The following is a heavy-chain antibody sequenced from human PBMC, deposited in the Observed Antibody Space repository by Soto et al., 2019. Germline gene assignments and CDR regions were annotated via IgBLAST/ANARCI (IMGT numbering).Heavy chain of an antibody. D-gene: IGHD5-18*01. CDR1: GYTFTNYG. V-gene: IGHV1-18*01. J-gene: IGHJ4*02. CDR3: APHTLDTGMPSGY. Sequence: QVQLVQSRAEVREPGASVKVSCKASGYTFTNYGVSWVRQAPGQGLEWMGWIGGYKGNTNYAQKLQGRVTLTTDTSTSTAYMELRSLRSDDTAVYYCAPHTLDTGMPSGYWGQGTLVTVSS. CDR2: IGGYKGNT.